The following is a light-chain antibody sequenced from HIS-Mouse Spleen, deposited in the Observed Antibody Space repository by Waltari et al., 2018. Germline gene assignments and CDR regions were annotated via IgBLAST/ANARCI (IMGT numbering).Light chain of an antibody. J-gene: IGLJ3*02. CDR3: CSYAGSSTWV. CDR2: EVS. V-gene: IGLV2-23*02. CDR1: SSDVGGYNY. Sequence: QSALTQPASVSGSPGQSITISCPGTSSDVGGYNYVSWYQQHPGKAPKLMIYEVSTRPSGVSNRFSGSKSGNTASLTISGLQAEDEADYYCCSYAGSSTWVFGGGTKLTVL.